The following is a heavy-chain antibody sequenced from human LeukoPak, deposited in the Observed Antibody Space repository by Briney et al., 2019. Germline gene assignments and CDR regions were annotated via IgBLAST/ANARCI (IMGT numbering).Heavy chain of an antibody. J-gene: IGHJ3*02. D-gene: IGHD2-21*02. V-gene: IGHV3-53*01. CDR3: ARGRRDCSGDCYVAFDI. CDR1: GFTVSSNY. CDR2: IYSAGST. Sequence: GGSLRLSCVASGFTVSSNYMTWVRQAPGKGLEWVSAIYSAGSTYYADSVKGRFTISRDNSKNSLFLQMHSLRADDTAVYYCARGRRDCSGDCYVAFDIWGQGTMVTVSS.